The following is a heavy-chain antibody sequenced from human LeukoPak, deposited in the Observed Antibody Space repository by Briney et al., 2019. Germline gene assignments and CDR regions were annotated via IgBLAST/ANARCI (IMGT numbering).Heavy chain of an antibody. CDR2: ISSSSSYI. CDR1: GFTFSSYS. Sequence: GGSLRLSCAASGFTFSSYSMNWVRQAPGKGLEWVSSISSSSSYIYYADSVKGRFTISRDNSKNTLYLQMNSLRAEDTAVYYCARGYSSSSWSLFDCWGQGTLVTVSS. J-gene: IGHJ4*02. D-gene: IGHD6-6*01. CDR3: ARGYSSSSWSLFDC. V-gene: IGHV3-21*04.